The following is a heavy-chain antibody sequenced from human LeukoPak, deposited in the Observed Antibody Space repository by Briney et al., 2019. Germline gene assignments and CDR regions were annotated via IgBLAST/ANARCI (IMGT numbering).Heavy chain of an antibody. V-gene: IGHV4-59*01. J-gene: IGHJ3*02. D-gene: IGHD1-14*01. CDR1: GGSISSYY. CDR2: IYYSGST. Sequence: SETLPLTCTVSGGSISSYYWSWIRQPPGKGLEWIGYIYYSGSTNYNPSLKSRVTISVDTSKNQFSLKLSSVTAADTAVYYCARDVYGLDAFDIWGQGTMVTVSS. CDR3: ARDVYGLDAFDI.